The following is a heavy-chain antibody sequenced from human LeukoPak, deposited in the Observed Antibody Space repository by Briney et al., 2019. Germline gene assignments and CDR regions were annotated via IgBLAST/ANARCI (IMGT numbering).Heavy chain of an antibody. Sequence: SQTLSLSCAISRDSVSSNSAAWNWIRQSPSGCLEWLGTTYYKSKWYNDYAVFVKSRITINPDTSKNQFSLQLNSVTPEDTVVYYCALMVQGVVRYWGQGTLVTVSS. V-gene: IGHV6-1*01. D-gene: IGHD3-10*01. CDR3: ALMVQGVVRY. CDR2: TYYKSKWYN. J-gene: IGHJ4*02. CDR1: RDSVSSNSAA.